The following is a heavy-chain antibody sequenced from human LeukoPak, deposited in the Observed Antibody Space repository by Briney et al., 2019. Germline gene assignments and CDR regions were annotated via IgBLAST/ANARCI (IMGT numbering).Heavy chain of an antibody. CDR3: ATPPAAGAYYYYGMDV. CDR1: GFTFSSYA. J-gene: IGHJ6*02. Sequence: GGSLRLSCAASGFTFSSYAMHWVRQAPGKGLEWVSYISSSGSTIYYADSVKGRFTISRDNAKNSLYLQMNSLRAEDTAVYYCATPPAAGAYYYYGMDVWGQGTTVTVSS. CDR2: ISSSGSTI. D-gene: IGHD6-13*01. V-gene: IGHV3-48*03.